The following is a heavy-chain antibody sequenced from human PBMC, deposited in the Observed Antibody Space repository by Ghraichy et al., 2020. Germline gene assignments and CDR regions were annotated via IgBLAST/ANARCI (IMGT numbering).Heavy chain of an antibody. CDR2: INHSGST. CDR1: GGSFSGYY. J-gene: IGHJ3*02. CDR3: ARGPLGDYLGDAFDI. D-gene: IGHD4-17*01. V-gene: IGHV4-34*01. Sequence: SETLSLTCAVYGGSFSGYYWSWIRQPPGKGLEWIGEINHSGSTNYNPSLKSRVTISVDTSKNQFSLKLSSVTAADTAVYYCARGPLGDYLGDAFDIWGQGTMVTVSS.